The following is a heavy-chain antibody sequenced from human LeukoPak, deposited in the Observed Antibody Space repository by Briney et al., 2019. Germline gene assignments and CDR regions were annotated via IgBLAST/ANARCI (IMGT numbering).Heavy chain of an antibody. CDR3: ARDPYSSTWSYGMDV. CDR2: IKQDGSEE. V-gene: IGHV3-7*05. J-gene: IGHJ6*02. CDR1: GFTFSSNW. Sequence: GGSLRLSCAASGFTFSSNWMSWVRQAPGKGLEWVANIKQDGSEEVYVDSVKGRFTISRDNAKNSLFLQLNTLRAEDTAVYYCARDPYSSTWSYGMDVWGQGTTVTVSS. D-gene: IGHD6-6*01.